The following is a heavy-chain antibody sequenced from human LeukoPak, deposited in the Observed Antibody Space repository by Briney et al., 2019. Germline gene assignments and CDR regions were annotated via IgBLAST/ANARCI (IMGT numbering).Heavy chain of an antibody. Sequence: GASVKVSCKTSGYTFIGYYMHWVRQAPGQGLEWMGWINPNSGGTKYAPKFQGRVTMTRDTSINTDYMELSSLRSDDTAVYYCARLYSSTEVIDSWGRGTLVTVSS. J-gene: IGHJ4*02. D-gene: IGHD6-13*01. V-gene: IGHV1-2*02. CDR3: ARLYSSTEVIDS. CDR1: GYTFIGYY. CDR2: INPNSGGT.